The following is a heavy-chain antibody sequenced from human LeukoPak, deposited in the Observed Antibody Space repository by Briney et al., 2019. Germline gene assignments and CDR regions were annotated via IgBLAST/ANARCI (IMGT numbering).Heavy chain of an antibody. Sequence: GGSLRLSCAASGFTFSSYAMSWVRQAPGKGLEWVSAISGGGGSTYYADAVKGRFTISRDNSKNTLYLKMNSLRAEDTAVYYCARTVANSGYDYFDCWGQGTLVTVSS. V-gene: IGHV3-23*01. D-gene: IGHD4-23*01. CDR1: GFTFSSYA. CDR3: ARTVANSGYDYFDC. CDR2: ISGGGGST. J-gene: IGHJ4*02.